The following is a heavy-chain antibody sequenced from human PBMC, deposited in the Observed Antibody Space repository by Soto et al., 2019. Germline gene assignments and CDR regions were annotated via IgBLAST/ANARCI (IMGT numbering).Heavy chain of an antibody. CDR1: GDSVNSGDAY. CDR2: FYHTGSS. V-gene: IGHV4-61*08. CDR3: AGRDRLLTIYDY. D-gene: IGHD4-17*01. Sequence: SETLSLTCSVSGDSVNSGDAYWSWIRQPPGEGLEWLGYFYHTGSSGYNPSLKGRVTISLDPPKNKFSLRLTSVTTADTAVYFCAGRDRLLTIYDYWGQGTPVTVSS. J-gene: IGHJ4*02.